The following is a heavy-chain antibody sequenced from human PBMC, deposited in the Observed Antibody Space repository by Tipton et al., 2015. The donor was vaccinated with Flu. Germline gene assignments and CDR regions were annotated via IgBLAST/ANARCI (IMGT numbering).Heavy chain of an antibody. Sequence: SLRLSCEGSGFSFNDYYMAWIRQAPGKGPECVSYISNSGSVTHYGDSVKGRFTISRDNVKRTVSLQMSSLRPEDAAIYYCVTSLLHFREGTNRFDSWGQGSLVSVSS. CDR3: VTSLLHFREGTNRFDS. D-gene: IGHD1-26*01. CDR2: ISNSGSVT. J-gene: IGHJ5*01. CDR1: GFSFNDYY. V-gene: IGHV3-11*01.